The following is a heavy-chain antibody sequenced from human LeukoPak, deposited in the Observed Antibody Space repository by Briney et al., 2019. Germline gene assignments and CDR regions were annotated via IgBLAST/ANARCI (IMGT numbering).Heavy chain of an antibody. CDR1: GYTFPDFY. Sequence: ASVKVSCKTSGYTFPDFYLHWLRQSPGQGLEWMGRINPNSGVTSSAQKFQDRVTMTRDTSIDTAYMELNSLRSDDTAVYYCARVELSSSGSYYFDYWGQGTLVTVSS. V-gene: IGHV1-2*06. J-gene: IGHJ4*02. CDR3: ARVELSSSGSYYFDY. D-gene: IGHD1-26*01. CDR2: INPNSGVT.